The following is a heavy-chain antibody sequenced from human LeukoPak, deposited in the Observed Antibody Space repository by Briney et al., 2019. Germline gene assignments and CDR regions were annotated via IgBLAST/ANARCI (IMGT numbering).Heavy chain of an antibody. V-gene: IGHV3-30*03. CDR3: TVDNTRYYYDTCGYYFHH. CDR1: GFTFSSYG. Sequence: GGSLRLSCTVSGFTFSSYGMHWVRQAPGKGLEWVAVISSDGSNQFYAGSVKGRFTISRDNSENTLHLQMNSLRAEDTAVYYCTVDNTRYYYDTCGYYFHHWGQGSLVTVSS. D-gene: IGHD3-22*01. CDR2: ISSDGSNQ. J-gene: IGHJ1*01.